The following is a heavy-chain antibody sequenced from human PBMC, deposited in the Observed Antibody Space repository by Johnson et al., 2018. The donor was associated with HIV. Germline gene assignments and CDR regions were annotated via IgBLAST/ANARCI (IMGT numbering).Heavy chain of an antibody. J-gene: IGHJ3*01. CDR3: ARDPHYYGSSVTVGAFDV. V-gene: IGHV3-30-3*01. CDR1: GFTFSSYA. Sequence: QVQLVESGGGVVQPGRSLRLSCAASGFTFSSYAMHWVRQAPGKGLEWVALISYDGSNKYYAGSVKGRFNISRDNSKNTLYLQMNSLRSEDTAVYYCARDPHYYGSSVTVGAFDVWGQGTMVTVSS. CDR2: ISYDGSNK. D-gene: IGHD3-22*01.